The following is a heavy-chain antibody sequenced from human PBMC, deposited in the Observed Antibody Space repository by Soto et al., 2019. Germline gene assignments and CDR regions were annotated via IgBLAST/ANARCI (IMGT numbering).Heavy chain of an antibody. CDR1: GGTFTDYA. CDR2: LIPIFMSS. CDR3: AKDVGFQQHLFVFDL. J-gene: IGHJ4*02. Sequence: GVSVQVCCNASGGTFTDYAFSWVRQAPGQGLEWMGGLIPIFMSSNFAQKFQGRLTIFADASAGTAYMELSSLRSDDTAIYYSAKDVGFQQHLFVFDLCGQGTLVTV. D-gene: IGHD3-10*02. V-gene: IGHV1-69*13.